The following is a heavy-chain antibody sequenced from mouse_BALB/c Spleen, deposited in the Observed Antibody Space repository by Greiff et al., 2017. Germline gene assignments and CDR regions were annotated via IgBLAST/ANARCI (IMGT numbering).Heavy chain of an antibody. CDR2: IWAGGST. CDR1: GFSLTSYG. J-gene: IGHJ4*01. D-gene: IGHD2-14*01. CDR3: ARDRYYRYDYAMDY. Sequence: QVQLKESGPGLVAPSQSLSITCTVSGFSLTSYGVHWVRQPPGKGLEWLGVIWAGGSTNYNSALMSRLSISKDNSKSQVFLKMNSLQTDDTAMYYCARDRYYRYDYAMDYWGQGTSVTVSS. V-gene: IGHV2-9*02.